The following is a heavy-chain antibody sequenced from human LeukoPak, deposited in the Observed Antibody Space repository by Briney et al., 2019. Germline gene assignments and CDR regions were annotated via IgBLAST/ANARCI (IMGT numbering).Heavy chain of an antibody. Sequence: SETLSLTCTVSGGSISSYYWSWIRQPPGKGLEWIGYIYYSGSTNYNPSLKSRVTITVDTSKKQFSLKLSSVTAADTAVYYCARQELGTMMDVWGKGTTVTISS. CDR2: IYYSGST. CDR1: GGSISSYY. D-gene: IGHD3-10*01. CDR3: ARQELGTMMDV. J-gene: IGHJ6*04. V-gene: IGHV4-59*08.